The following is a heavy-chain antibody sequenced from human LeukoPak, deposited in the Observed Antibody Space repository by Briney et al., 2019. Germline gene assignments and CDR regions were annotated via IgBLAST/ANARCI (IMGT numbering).Heavy chain of an antibody. V-gene: IGHV3-53*01. D-gene: IGHD5-24*01. J-gene: IGHJ4*02. Sequence: PGGSLRLSCAASGFTFSDTYMSWVRQAPGKGLEWVSLIYPSGNIYYADSVKGRFTISRDNSKNTLFLQTNSLRAEDTAIYYCARTFRSGDGYKVGYFDYWGQGTLVTVSS. CDR1: GFTFSDTY. CDR3: ARTFRSGDGYKVGYFDY. CDR2: IYPSGNI.